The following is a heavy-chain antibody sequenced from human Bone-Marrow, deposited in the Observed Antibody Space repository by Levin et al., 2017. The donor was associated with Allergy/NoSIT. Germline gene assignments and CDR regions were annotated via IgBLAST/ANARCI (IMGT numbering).Heavy chain of an antibody. CDR1: GFTFSSYA. CDR3: ARGRGKQYYYGMDV. Sequence: GGSLRLSCAASGFTFSSYAMHWVRQAPGKGLEWVAVISYDGSNKYYADSVKGRFTISRDNSKNTLYLQMNSLRAEDTAVYYCARGRGKQYYYGMDVSGEGTTVTVSS. CDR2: ISYDGSNK. D-gene: IGHD3-10*01. J-gene: IGHJ6*02. V-gene: IGHV3-30-3*01.